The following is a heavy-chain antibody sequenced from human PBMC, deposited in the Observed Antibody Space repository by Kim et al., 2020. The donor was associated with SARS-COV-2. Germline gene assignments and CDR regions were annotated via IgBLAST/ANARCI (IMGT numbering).Heavy chain of an antibody. V-gene: IGHV1-18*01. Sequence: YAQKLQGRVTMTTDTSTSTAYMELRSLRSDDTAVYYCARDGYGSSWYINWGQGTLVTVSS. J-gene: IGHJ4*02. CDR3: ARDGYGSSWYIN. D-gene: IGHD6-13*01.